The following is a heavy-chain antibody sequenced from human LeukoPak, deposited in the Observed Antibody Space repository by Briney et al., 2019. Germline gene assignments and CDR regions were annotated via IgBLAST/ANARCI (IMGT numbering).Heavy chain of an antibody. CDR3: ARGDYYDSRNDMDV. CDR2: ISSSSNTI. CDR1: GFTFSSYS. V-gene: IGHV3-48*02. J-gene: IGHJ6*02. Sequence: PGGSLRLSCAASGFTFSSYSMNWVRQAPGKGLEWLSSISSSSNTIHYADSVKGRFTSSRDNAKNSLYLQMNSLRDEDTAVYYCARGDYYDSRNDMDVWGQGTTVAVSS. D-gene: IGHD3-10*01.